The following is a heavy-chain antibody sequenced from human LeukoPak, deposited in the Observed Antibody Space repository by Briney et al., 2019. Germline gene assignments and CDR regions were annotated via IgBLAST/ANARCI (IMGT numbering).Heavy chain of an antibody. CDR2: INHSGYT. D-gene: IGHD4-17*01. CDR1: GVSFNDYY. J-gene: IGHJ4*02. CDR3: TRMTTGHDY. Sequence: SETLSLTCAVSGVSFNDYYWSWVRQTPGRGLEWIEEINHSGYTNDSPSLKSRVTLSIDTSRKQFSLNLRSVTVADTGIYYCTRMTTGHDYWGQGTLVTVSS. V-gene: IGHV4-34*01.